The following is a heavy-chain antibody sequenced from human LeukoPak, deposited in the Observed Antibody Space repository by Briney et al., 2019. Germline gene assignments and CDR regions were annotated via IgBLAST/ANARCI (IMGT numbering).Heavy chain of an antibody. V-gene: IGHV3-48*03. D-gene: IGHD3-10*02. CDR1: GFTFRMHG. CDR2: INPSGDRT. Sequence: GGSLRLSCAASGFTFRMHGMNWVRQAPGKGLEWVSGINPSGDRTYYADSVKGRFTISRDNAKNSLYLQMNSLRAEDTAVYYCAELGITMIGGVWGKGTTVTISS. CDR3: AELGITMIGGV. J-gene: IGHJ6*04.